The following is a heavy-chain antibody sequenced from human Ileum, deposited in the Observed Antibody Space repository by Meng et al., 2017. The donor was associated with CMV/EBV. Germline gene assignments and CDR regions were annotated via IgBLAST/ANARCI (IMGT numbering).Heavy chain of an antibody. D-gene: IGHD2-15*01. J-gene: IGHJ4*02. Sequence: GGSLRLSCVGSGFTFNNYAMSWVRQAPGKRLEWVSGISDSGSTISYPDSVKGRFTTSRDNSKNTLYLQMNSLRVEDTAVYYCAKADCGGGGCKLIDYWGQGTLVTVSS. V-gene: IGHV3-23*01. CDR3: AKADCGGGGCKLIDY. CDR2: ISDSGSTI. CDR1: GFTFNNYA.